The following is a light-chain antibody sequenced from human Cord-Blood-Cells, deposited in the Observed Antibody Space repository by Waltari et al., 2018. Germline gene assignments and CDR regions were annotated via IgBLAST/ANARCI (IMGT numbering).Light chain of an antibody. Sequence: QSALTQPPSASGSPGQSVTISCTGTSSDVGGYNYVSWYQQHPGKAPKLMIYEVSKRHSGVPDRFSCSKSGNTASLTVSGLQAEAEADYYCSSYAGSNNVVFGGGTKLTVL. CDR1: SSDVGGYNY. V-gene: IGLV2-8*01. CDR2: EVS. CDR3: SSYAGSNNVV. J-gene: IGLJ2*01.